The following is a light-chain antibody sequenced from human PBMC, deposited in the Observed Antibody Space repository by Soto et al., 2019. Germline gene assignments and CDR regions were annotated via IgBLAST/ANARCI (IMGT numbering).Light chain of an antibody. J-gene: IGKJ4*01. CDR3: QQYGSSPLLT. CDR1: QSISSSY. Sequence: EIVLTQSPGTLSLSPGKRATLSCRAIQSISSSYLAWYQQRPGQAPRLLIYGASSRATGIPDRFSGSGSGTEFTLTISRLEPEDFAVYYCQQYGSSPLLTFGGGTKVDIK. V-gene: IGKV3-20*01. CDR2: GAS.